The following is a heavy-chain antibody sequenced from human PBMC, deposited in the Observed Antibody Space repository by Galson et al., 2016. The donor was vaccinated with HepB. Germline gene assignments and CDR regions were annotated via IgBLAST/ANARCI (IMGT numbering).Heavy chain of an antibody. D-gene: IGHD3-22*01. CDR2: ISAYNGNT. CDR1: AYTFTSYG. CDR3: ARDIAQFKYDSSGGGDY. Sequence: SVKVSCKASAYTFTSYGISWVRQAPGQGLEWMGWISAYNGNTNYAQKLQGRVTMTTDTCTSTAYMELRSLRSDDTAVYYCARDIAQFKYDSSGGGDYWGQGTLVTVSS. J-gene: IGHJ4*02. V-gene: IGHV1-18*01.